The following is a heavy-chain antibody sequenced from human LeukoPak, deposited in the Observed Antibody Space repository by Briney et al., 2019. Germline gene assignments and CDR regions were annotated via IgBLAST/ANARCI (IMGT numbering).Heavy chain of an antibody. Sequence: ASVKVSCKVSGYTLTELSMHWVRQAPGKGHEWMGGFDPEDGETIYAQKFQGRVTMTEDTSTDTAYMELSSLRSEDTAVYYCATVEVDSVVRFLEWLSRSYYFDYWGQGTLVTVSS. CDR1: GYTLTELS. CDR2: FDPEDGET. D-gene: IGHD3-3*01. CDR3: ATVEVDSVVRFLEWLSRSYYFDY. V-gene: IGHV1-24*01. J-gene: IGHJ4*02.